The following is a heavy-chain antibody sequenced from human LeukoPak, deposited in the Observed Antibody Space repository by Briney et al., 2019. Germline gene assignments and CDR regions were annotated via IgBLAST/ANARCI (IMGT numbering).Heavy chain of an antibody. J-gene: IGHJ4*02. Sequence: ASVKVSCKASGYTFTGYYMHWVRQAPGQGLEWMGWINPNSGGTNYAQKFQGRVTMTRGTSISTAYMELSRLRSDDTAVYYCAREQGYDFSTADFDYWGQGTLVTVSS. V-gene: IGHV1-2*02. D-gene: IGHD5-12*01. CDR2: INPNSGGT. CDR1: GYTFTGYY. CDR3: AREQGYDFSTADFDY.